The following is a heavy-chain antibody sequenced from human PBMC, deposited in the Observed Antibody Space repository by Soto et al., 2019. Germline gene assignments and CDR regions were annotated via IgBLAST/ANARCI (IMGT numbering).Heavy chain of an antibody. J-gene: IGHJ5*02. CDR3: VRDFLRHRYAP. D-gene: IGHD3-16*01. Sequence: GASVKVSCNAYGYPFTSYGIRWVLQAPGQGLERMGWISAYNGNRNYAQKLQGRVTMTTDKSPGTAYMERRSLRSDDTSVYYCVRDFLRHRYAPWGQRSLV. CDR1: GYPFTSYG. V-gene: IGHV1-18*01. CDR2: ISAYNGNR.